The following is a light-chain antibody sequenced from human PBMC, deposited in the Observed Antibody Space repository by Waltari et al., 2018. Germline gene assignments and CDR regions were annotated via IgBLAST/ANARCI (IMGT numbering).Light chain of an antibody. CDR3: QMYVRLPVT. CDR1: QSVGRA. Sequence: EIVLTQSTGTLALSPGERATLPCRASQSVGRALAWYQQKPGQAPRLLIYDASSRATGISDKFSGSGSGTDFSLTISRVEPEDFAVYFCQMYVRLPVTFGQGTKVEVK. J-gene: IGKJ1*01. V-gene: IGKV3-20*01. CDR2: DAS.